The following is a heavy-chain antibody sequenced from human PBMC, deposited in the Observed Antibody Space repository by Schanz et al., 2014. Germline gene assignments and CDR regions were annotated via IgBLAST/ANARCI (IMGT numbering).Heavy chain of an antibody. J-gene: IGHJ3*01. CDR2: ISGSGGDSV. CDR1: GFSFSNYS. Sequence: EVQLLESGGGLVQPGGSLRLSCVASGFSFSNYSMNWVRQAPGKGLEWLSHISGSGGDSVDYADSVKGRFTISRDNAKNSLYLQMNSLRAEDTGVYYCARGREVVAKIFDVWGQGTMVTVSS. CDR3: ARGREVVAKIFDV. D-gene: IGHD3-22*01. V-gene: IGHV3-48*01.